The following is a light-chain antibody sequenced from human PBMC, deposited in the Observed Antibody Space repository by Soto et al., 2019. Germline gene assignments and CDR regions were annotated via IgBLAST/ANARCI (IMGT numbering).Light chain of an antibody. CDR3: QVWDIMTDNYV. V-gene: IGLV3-21*04. Sequence: SYELTQPPSVSVAPEKTATITCGGNNIGNKRVHWYRQKPGQAPVLVISYDSDRPSGIPERFSGSNSGNTATLTISSVEDGDEADYYCQVWDIMTDNYVFGPGTKVTVL. J-gene: IGLJ1*01. CDR1: NIGNKR. CDR2: YDS.